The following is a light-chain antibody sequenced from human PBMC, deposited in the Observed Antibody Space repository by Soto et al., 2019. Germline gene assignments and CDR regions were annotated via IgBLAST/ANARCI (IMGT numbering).Light chain of an antibody. CDR2: EVT. V-gene: IGLV2-14*01. Sequence: QSALTQPASVSGSPGQSITISCTGTSSDVGGYDYVSWYQQYPSKAPKLIIYEVTNRPSGVSNRFSGSKSGNTASLTISGLRAEDEADYYCSSFRSSSTLPYVFGTGTKVTVL. CDR3: SSFRSSSTLPYV. CDR1: SSDVGGYDY. J-gene: IGLJ1*01.